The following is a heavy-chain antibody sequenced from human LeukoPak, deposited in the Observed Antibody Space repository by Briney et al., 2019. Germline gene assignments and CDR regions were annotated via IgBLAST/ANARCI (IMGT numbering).Heavy chain of an antibody. D-gene: IGHD3-22*01. CDR2: INHSGST. CDR1: GGSFSGYY. Sequence: SETLSLTCAVYGGSFSGYYWSWIRQPPGKGMEWIGEINHSGSTNYNPSLKSRVTISVDTSKNQFSLKLSSVTAADTAVYYCARGRRPYYYDSSGYYRAFDIWGQGTMVTVSS. CDR3: ARGRRPYYYDSSGYYRAFDI. V-gene: IGHV4-34*01. J-gene: IGHJ3*02.